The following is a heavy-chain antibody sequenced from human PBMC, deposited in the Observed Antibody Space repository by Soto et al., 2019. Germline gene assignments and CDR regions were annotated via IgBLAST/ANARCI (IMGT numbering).Heavy chain of an antibody. CDR2: IYYSGST. Sequence: KTSETLSLTCTVSGGSVSSGSYYWSWIRQPPGKGLEWIGYIYYSGSTNYNPSLKSRVTISVDTSKNQFSLKLNSVTAADTAVYYCARTGWNYPLDYWGQGTLVTVSS. V-gene: IGHV4-61*01. J-gene: IGHJ4*02. D-gene: IGHD1-7*01. CDR1: GGSVSSGSYY. CDR3: ARTGWNYPLDY.